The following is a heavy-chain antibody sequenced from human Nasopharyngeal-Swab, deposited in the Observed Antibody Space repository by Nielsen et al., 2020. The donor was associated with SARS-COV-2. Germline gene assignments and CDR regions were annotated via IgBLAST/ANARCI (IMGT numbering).Heavy chain of an antibody. V-gene: IGHV3-73*01. CDR3: TRCGGGCYSERDY. CDR1: GFSFSDSA. Sequence: GESLKISCAASGFSFSDSAIHWVRQASGKGLEWGGRIRSKGNNYATAYAASVKGRFIIFRDDPTNTAYLQMNSLKTEDTAVYYCTRCGGGCYSERDYWGQGTLVTVSS. J-gene: IGHJ4*02. CDR2: IRSKGNNYAT. D-gene: IGHD2-15*01.